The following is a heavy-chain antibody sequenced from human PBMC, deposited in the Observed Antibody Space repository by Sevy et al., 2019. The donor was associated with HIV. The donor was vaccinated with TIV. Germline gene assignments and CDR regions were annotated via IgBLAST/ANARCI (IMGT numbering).Heavy chain of an antibody. V-gene: IGHV3-15*01. CDR3: TTTRDYGDYAGGMDV. CDR1: GFTFSNAW. D-gene: IGHD4-17*01. CDR2: IKSITDGGRT. Sequence: GGSLRLSCAASGFTFSNAWMSWVRQAPGKGLEWVGRIKSITDGGRTDYAAPVKGRFTISRDDSKTTLYLQMNSLKTEDTAVYYCTTTRDYGDYAGGMDVWGQGTTVTVSS. J-gene: IGHJ6*02.